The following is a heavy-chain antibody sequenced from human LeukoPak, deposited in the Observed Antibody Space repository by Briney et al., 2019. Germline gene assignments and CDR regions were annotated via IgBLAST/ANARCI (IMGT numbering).Heavy chain of an antibody. J-gene: IGHJ4*02. CDR2: IYTGGNT. CDR1: GFTVDSNY. CDR3: AKGGPKLGIAAAGTCFDY. D-gene: IGHD6-13*01. Sequence: GGSLRLSCAASGFTVDSNYLSWVRQAPGKGLEWVSTIYTGGNTYYAASVKGRFTISRDFSKNTVFLQMNSLRAEDTAVYYCAKGGPKLGIAAAGTCFDYWGQGTLVTVSS. V-gene: IGHV3-53*01.